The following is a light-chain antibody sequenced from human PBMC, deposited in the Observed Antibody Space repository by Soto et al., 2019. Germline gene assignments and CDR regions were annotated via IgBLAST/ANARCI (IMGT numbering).Light chain of an antibody. V-gene: IGKV3-20*01. CDR3: QKDGSSNWR. CDR2: GAS. J-gene: IGKJ1*01. Sequence: EIVLTQSPGTLSLSPGERATLSCRASQSVSSNYLAWYQQKPGQAPRLLIYGASSRATGIPDRFSGSGSGTDFTLTISRLEPEDFAIYYGQKDGSSNWRFGQGTKVEVK. CDR1: QSVSSNY.